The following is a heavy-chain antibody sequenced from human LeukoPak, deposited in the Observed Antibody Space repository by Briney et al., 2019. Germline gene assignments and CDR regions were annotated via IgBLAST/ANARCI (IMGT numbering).Heavy chain of an antibody. Sequence: SETLSLTCAVYGGSFSGYYWSWIRQPPGKGLEWIGEINHSGSTNYNPSLKSRVTISVDTSKNQFSLKLSSVTAADTAVYYCARRYNWNDGVYYFDYWGQGTLVTVSS. J-gene: IGHJ4*02. CDR2: INHSGST. V-gene: IGHV4-34*01. D-gene: IGHD1-20*01. CDR1: GGSFSGYY. CDR3: ARRYNWNDGVYYFDY.